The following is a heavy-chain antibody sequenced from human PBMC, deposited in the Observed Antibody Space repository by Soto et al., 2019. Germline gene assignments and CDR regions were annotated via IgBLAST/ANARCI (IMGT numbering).Heavy chain of an antibody. V-gene: IGHV3-7*01. CDR1: GFTFSGYW. Sequence: EVQLVESGGDLVQPGGSLRLSCAASGFTFSGYWMSWVRQAPGKGLEWVASIKEDGSEKYYVDSVKGRFTISRDNAKNSLYLQMNSLRVDDTAVYYCARGGAVTGRFEYWGQGTLVTVSS. D-gene: IGHD4-4*01. CDR2: IKEDGSEK. J-gene: IGHJ4*02. CDR3: ARGGAVTGRFEY.